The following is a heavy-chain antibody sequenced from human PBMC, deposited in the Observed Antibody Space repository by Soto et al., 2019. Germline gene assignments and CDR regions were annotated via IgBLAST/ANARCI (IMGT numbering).Heavy chain of an antibody. CDR3: ARYYGEYNQFDP. J-gene: IGHJ5*02. CDR2: MYHSGST. D-gene: IGHD4-17*01. Sequence: SETLSLTCAVSGGSISSGGYSWSWIRQPPGKGLEWIGYMYHSGSTYYNPSLKSRVTISVDSKNHFSLKLSSVTAADTAVYYCARYYGEYNQFDPWGQGALVTVSS. V-gene: IGHV4-30-2*01. CDR1: GGSISSGGYS.